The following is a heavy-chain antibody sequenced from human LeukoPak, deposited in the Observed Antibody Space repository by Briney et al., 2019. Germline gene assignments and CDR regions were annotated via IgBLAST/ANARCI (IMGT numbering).Heavy chain of an antibody. J-gene: IGHJ6*03. CDR2: VNGASDYI. CDR3: ARDGNDVLTGYYYYYYYMDV. Sequence: PGGSLRLSCAASGFNFSDYSMTWVRQAPGKGLEWVSSVNGASDYIYYADSVKGRFTISRDNSKTTLYLQMNSLRAEDTAVYYCARDGNDVLTGYYYYYYYMDVWGKGTTVTVSS. D-gene: IGHD3-9*01. CDR1: GFNFSDYS. V-gene: IGHV3-21*01.